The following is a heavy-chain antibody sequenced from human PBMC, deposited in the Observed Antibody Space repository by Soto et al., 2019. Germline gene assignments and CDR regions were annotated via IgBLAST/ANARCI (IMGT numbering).Heavy chain of an antibody. CDR2: ISGSGGST. Sequence: EVQLLESGGGLVQPGGSLRLSCAASGFTFSSYAMSWVRQAPGKGLEWVSAISGSGGSTYYADSVKGRFTISRDNTTNPLYLQTNSLRAENTAVYYCAKDIIVVVVAATPNDYFDYWGQGTLVTVSS. D-gene: IGHD2-15*01. CDR1: GFTFSSYA. V-gene: IGHV3-23*01. J-gene: IGHJ4*02. CDR3: AKDIIVVVVAATPNDYFDY.